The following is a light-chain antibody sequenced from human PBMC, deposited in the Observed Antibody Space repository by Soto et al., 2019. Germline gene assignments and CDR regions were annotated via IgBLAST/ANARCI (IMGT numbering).Light chain of an antibody. CDR2: ATS. CDR1: HSVDSSY. J-gene: IGKJ4*01. CDR3: QQYGSYPLT. Sequence: EVVLTQSPGALSLSPGERATLSCRASHSVDSSYFAWYQQRPGQAPRLLIYATSSRATGIPDRFSGSGSGTDFTLTVSRLEPEDFAVYFCQQYGSYPLTFGGGTKVESK. V-gene: IGKV3-20*01.